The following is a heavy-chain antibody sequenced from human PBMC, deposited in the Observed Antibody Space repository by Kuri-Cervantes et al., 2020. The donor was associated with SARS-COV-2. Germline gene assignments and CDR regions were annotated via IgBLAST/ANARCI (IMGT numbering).Heavy chain of an antibody. Sequence: GESLKISCAASGFTFSSYWMHWVRQAPGKGLVWVSRINSDGSSTSYADSVKGRFTISRDNAKNTLYLQMNSLRAEDTAVYYCPRVGAADYYGMDVWGQGTTVTVSS. CDR1: GFTFSSYW. V-gene: IGHV3-74*01. J-gene: IGHJ6*02. CDR3: PRVGAADYYGMDV. CDR2: INSDGSST. D-gene: IGHD2-15*01.